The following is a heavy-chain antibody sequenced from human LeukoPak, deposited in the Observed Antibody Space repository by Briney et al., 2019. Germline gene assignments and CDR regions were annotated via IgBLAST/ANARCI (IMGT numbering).Heavy chain of an antibody. V-gene: IGHV3-7*01. CDR2: IKKDGSEK. D-gene: IGHD4-11*01. Sequence: GGSLRLSCAASGFTLSSYAMSRVRQAPGKGLEWVANIKKDGSEKYYVDSVKGRFTISRDNAKTSLYLQMNSLRAEDTAVYYCANPPTVTSFHYWGQGTLVTVSS. J-gene: IGHJ4*02. CDR3: ANPPTVTSFHY. CDR1: GFTLSSYA.